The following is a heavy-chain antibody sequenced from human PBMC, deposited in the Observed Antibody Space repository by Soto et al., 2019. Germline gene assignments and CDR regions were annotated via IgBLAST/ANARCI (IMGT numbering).Heavy chain of an antibody. D-gene: IGHD3-22*01. V-gene: IGHV4-34*01. J-gene: IGHJ4*02. Sequence: PSETLSLTCAVYGGSFSGYYWSWIRQPPGKGLEWIGEINHSGSTNYNPSLKSRVTISVDTSKNQFSLKLSSVTAADTAVYYFARKSGIFYYYDSSGPNSFDYWGQGTLVTVSS. CDR3: ARKSGIFYYYDSSGPNSFDY. CDR2: INHSGST. CDR1: GGSFSGYY.